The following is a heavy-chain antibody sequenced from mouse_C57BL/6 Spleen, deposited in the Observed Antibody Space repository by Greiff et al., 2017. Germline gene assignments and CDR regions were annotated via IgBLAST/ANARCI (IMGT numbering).Heavy chain of an antibody. CDR3: ARQRIYYDYDGAMDY. Sequence: EVQGVESGGDLVKPGGSLKLSCAASGFTFSSYGMSWVRQTPDKRLEWVATISSGGSYTYYPDSVKGRFTISRDTAKNTLYLQMSSLKSEDTAMYYCARQRIYYDYDGAMDYWGQGTSVTVSS. V-gene: IGHV5-6*01. CDR2: ISSGGSYT. CDR1: GFTFSSYG. J-gene: IGHJ4*01. D-gene: IGHD2-4*01.